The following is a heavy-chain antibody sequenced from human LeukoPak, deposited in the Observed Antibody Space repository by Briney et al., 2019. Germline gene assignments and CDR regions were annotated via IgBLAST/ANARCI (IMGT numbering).Heavy chain of an antibody. Sequence: GRSLRLSCAASGFTFDDYAMHWVRQAPGKGLEWVSGISWNSGSIGYADSVKGRFTISRDNAKNSLYLQMNSLRADDTALYYCAKDMGGYSYGSPFDYWGQGTLVTVSS. CDR2: ISWNSGSI. D-gene: IGHD5-18*01. CDR1: GFTFDDYA. V-gene: IGHV3-9*01. CDR3: AKDMGGYSYGSPFDY. J-gene: IGHJ4*02.